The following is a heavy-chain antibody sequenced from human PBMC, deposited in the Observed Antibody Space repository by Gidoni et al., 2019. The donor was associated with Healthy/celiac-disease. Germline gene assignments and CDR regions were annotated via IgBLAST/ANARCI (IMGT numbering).Heavy chain of an antibody. V-gene: IGHV3-23*01. Sequence: EVQLLESGGGLVQPGGSLRLSCAASGFTFSSYAMSWVRQAPGKGLEWVSAISGSGGSTYYADSVKGRFTISRDNSKNTLYLQINSLRAEDTAVYYCAKRRITMVRGVSTTHYYYGMDVWGQGTTVTVSS. CDR2: ISGSGGST. CDR1: GFTFSSYA. J-gene: IGHJ6*02. CDR3: AKRRITMVRGVSTTHYYYGMDV. D-gene: IGHD3-10*01.